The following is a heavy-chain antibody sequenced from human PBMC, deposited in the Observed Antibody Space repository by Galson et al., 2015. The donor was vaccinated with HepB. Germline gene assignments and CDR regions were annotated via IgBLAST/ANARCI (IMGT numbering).Heavy chain of an antibody. Sequence: SLRLSCAASGFIFSSYGMHWVRQAPGKGLECVASIWYDGINKYYVDSVKGRFTISRDNSKSTVYLQMNSLKIDDTAVYYCAKERSGGMGGSYGMDVCGHGTTFTAS. D-gene: IGHD2-15*01. J-gene: IGHJ6*02. CDR1: GFIFSSYG. CDR3: AKERSGGMGGSYGMDV. CDR2: IWYDGINK. V-gene: IGHV3-30*02.